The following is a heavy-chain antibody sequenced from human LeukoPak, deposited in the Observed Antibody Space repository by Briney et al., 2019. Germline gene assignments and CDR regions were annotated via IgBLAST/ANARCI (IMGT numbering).Heavy chain of an antibody. V-gene: IGHV1-2*02. J-gene: IGHJ4*02. CDR3: ARVPSSSGWHGGFDY. D-gene: IGHD6-19*01. CDR2: INPNTGGT. CDR1: GYTFTAYY. Sequence: ASVKGSCKASGYTFTAYYIHWVRQAPGQGLEWMGWINPNTGGTNFAQRFQARVTMTRNTSINTAYMELSSLRSDDTAMYYCARVPSSSGWHGGFDYWGQGTLVTVSS.